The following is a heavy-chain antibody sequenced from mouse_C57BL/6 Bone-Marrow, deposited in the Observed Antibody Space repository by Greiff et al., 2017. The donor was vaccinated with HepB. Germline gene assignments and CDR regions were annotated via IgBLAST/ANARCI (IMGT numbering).Heavy chain of an antibody. V-gene: IGHV1-4*01. CDR3: ASPYYSNLFAY. Sequence: VQLQQSGAELARPGASVKMSCKASGYTFTSYTMHWVKQRPGQGLEWIGYINPSSGYTKYNQKFKDKATLNADKSSSTADMQLSSLTSEDSAVYYCASPYYSNLFAYWGQGTLVTVSA. D-gene: IGHD2-5*01. CDR2: INPSSGYT. CDR1: GYTFTSYT. J-gene: IGHJ3*01.